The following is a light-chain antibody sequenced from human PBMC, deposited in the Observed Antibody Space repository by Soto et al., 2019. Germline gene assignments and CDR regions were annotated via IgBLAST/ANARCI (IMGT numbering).Light chain of an antibody. J-gene: IGLJ1*01. V-gene: IGLV1-40*01. CDR1: SSNIGAGYD. Sequence: QLVLTQPPSVSGAPGQRVTISCTGSSSNIGAGYDIHWYQQLPGTAPKLLIYGNNNRPSGVPDRFSGSKSGTSASLAITGLQADDEADYYCQSSDSSLSRVFGTGTKVTVL. CDR2: GNN. CDR3: QSSDSSLSRV.